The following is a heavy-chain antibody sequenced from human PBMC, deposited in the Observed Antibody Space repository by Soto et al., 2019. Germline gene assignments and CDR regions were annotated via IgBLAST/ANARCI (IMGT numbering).Heavy chain of an antibody. CDR3: AKAGEAVAGLFDY. Sequence: GGSLRLSCAASGFTFDDYAMHWVRQAPWKGLEWVSGISWNSGSIGYADSVKGRFTISRDNAKNSLYLQMNSLRAEDTALYYCAKAGEAVAGLFDYWGQGTLVTVSS. D-gene: IGHD6-19*01. CDR2: ISWNSGSI. CDR1: GFTFDDYA. V-gene: IGHV3-9*01. J-gene: IGHJ4*02.